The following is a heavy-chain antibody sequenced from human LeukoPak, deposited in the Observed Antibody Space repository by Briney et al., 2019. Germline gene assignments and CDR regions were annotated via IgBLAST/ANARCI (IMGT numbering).Heavy chain of an antibody. J-gene: IGHJ4*02. CDR2: INHSGST. Sequence: SETLSLTCAVYGGSFSGYYWSWIRQPPGKGLEWIGEINHSGSTNYNPSLKSRATVSVDTSKNQFSLKLSSVTATDTALYYCARRRGYSFAYDYWGQGMLVTVSS. CDR3: ARRRGYSFAYDY. D-gene: IGHD5-18*01. V-gene: IGHV4-34*01. CDR1: GGSFSGYY.